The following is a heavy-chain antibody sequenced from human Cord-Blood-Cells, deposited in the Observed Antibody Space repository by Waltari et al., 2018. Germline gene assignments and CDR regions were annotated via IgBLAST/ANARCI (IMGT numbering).Heavy chain of an antibody. J-gene: IGHJ4*02. CDR3: ASAALRLDAGDY. Sequence: VQLVQSGAEVKTPGPAVKGSCQACGGTFSRHSTGWVRQAPGQGLEWMGRIIPILGIANYAQKFQGRVTITADKSTSTAYMELSSLRSEDTAVYYCASAALRLDAGDYWGQGTLVTVSS. V-gene: IGHV1-69*09. D-gene: IGHD2-15*01. CDR2: IIPILGIA. CDR1: GGTFSRHS.